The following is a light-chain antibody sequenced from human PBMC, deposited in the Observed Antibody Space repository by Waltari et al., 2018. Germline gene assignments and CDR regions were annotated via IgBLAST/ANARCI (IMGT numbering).Light chain of an antibody. V-gene: IGKV4-1*01. CDR2: WAS. CDR3: QQYHSTPWT. J-gene: IGKJ1*01. Sequence: DIVMTQSPDSLAVSLGERATINCKSSQSVLFSSNNKNYLAWYQQKPGQPPKLLIYWASTRASGVPDRFSGSASGTDFTLTISSLQAEDVAVYYCQQYHSTPWTFGQGTKVEIK. CDR1: QSVLFSSNNKNY.